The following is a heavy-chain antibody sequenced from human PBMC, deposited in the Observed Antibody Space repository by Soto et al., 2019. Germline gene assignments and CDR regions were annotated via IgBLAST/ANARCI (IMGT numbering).Heavy chain of an antibody. J-gene: IGHJ6*02. CDR1: GFTVSTYN. CDR2: TYSGGST. D-gene: IGHD1-7*01. Sequence: EVHLVESGGGLMQPGGSLRLSCAASGFTVSTYNMIWVRQAPVKGLEWVSVTYSGGSTQYADSVKGRFTVSRDNSKNTLYLQMCSLRDGYTAVYYCARKLSGAVQVFDYGMDVWGRWTTVSFSS. V-gene: IGHV3-53*02. CDR3: ARKLSGAVQVFDYGMDV.